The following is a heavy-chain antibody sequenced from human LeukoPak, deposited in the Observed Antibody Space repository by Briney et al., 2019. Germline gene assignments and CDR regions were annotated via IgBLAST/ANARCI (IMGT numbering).Heavy chain of an antibody. D-gene: IGHD1-26*01. CDR3: ARDQRYSGTYYYYYAMDV. CDR2: IDYSGST. V-gene: IGHV4-59*01. Sequence: SDTLSLTCTVSGGSISSYYWSWIRQPPGKGLEWIGYIDYSGSTDYNPSLKSRVTISVDTSKNQFSLKLSSVTAADTAVYYCARDQRYSGTYYYYYAMDVWGQGTTVTVSS. J-gene: IGHJ6*02. CDR1: GGSISSYY.